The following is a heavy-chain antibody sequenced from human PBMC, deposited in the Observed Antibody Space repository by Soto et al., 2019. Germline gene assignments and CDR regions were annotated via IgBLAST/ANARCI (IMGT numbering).Heavy chain of an antibody. CDR2: IYPGDSDT. V-gene: IGHV5-51*01. J-gene: IGHJ5*02. CDR3: PPTGSIANRRNWIDT. Sequence: GESLKISCKASGYSFTSYWIAWVRQVPGKGLEWMGIIYPGDSDTRYSPSFQGQVTISADKSISTAYLQWSSLTASDTAIYYCPPTGSIANRRNWIDTWGQGTPVTVSS. D-gene: IGHD6-6*01. CDR1: GYSFTSYW.